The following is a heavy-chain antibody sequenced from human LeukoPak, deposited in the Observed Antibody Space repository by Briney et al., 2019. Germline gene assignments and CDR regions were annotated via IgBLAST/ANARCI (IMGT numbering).Heavy chain of an antibody. D-gene: IGHD1-26*01. CDR1: GGTFISYA. Sequence: SVKVSCKASGGTFISYAISWVRQAPGQGLEWMGGIIPIFGTANYAQKFQGRVTITADESTSTAYMELSSLRSEDTAVYYCARDLRLGYSGSYYYAFDIWGQGTMVTVSS. V-gene: IGHV1-69*13. J-gene: IGHJ3*02. CDR2: IIPIFGTA. CDR3: ARDLRLGYSGSYYYAFDI.